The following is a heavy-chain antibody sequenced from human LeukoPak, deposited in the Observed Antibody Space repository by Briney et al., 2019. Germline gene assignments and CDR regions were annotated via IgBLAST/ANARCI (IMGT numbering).Heavy chain of an antibody. CDR1: GFTFSSYA. CDR2: ISSNGGST. CDR3: VKETIAAAGTFDY. Sequence: GGSLRLSCSASGFTFSSYAMHWVRQAPGKGLEYVSAISSNGGSTYYADSVKGRFTISRDNSKNTLYLQMSGLRAEDTAVYYCVKETIAAAGTFDYWGQGTLVTVSS. D-gene: IGHD6-13*01. J-gene: IGHJ4*02. V-gene: IGHV3-64D*06.